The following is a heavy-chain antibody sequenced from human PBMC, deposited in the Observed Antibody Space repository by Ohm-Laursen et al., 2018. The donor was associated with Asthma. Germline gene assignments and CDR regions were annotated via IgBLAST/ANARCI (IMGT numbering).Heavy chain of an antibody. Sequence: SLRLSCSASGFTFSSYWMHWVRQAPGKGLVWVSRINSDGSSTSYADSVKGRFTISRDNAKNSLYLQMNSLRAEDTALYYCAKDQGSYYYYYGMDVWGQGTTVTVSS. J-gene: IGHJ6*02. CDR1: GFTFSSYW. CDR3: AKDQGSYYYYYGMDV. V-gene: IGHV3-74*01. D-gene: IGHD1-26*01. CDR2: INSDGSST.